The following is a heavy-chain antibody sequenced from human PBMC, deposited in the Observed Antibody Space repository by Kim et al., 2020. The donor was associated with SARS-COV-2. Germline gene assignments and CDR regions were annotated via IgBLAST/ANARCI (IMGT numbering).Heavy chain of an antibody. D-gene: IGHD3-22*01. CDR3: ARAKVYYDSSGYYYPYYFDY. CDR1: GGTFSSYA. Sequence: SVKVSCKASGGTFSSYAISWVRQAPGQGLEWMGGIIPIFGTANYAQKFQGRVTITADKSTSTAYMELSSLRSEDTAVYYCARAKVYYDSSGYYYPYYFDYWGQGTLVTVSS. V-gene: IGHV1-69*06. CDR2: IIPIFGTA. J-gene: IGHJ4*02.